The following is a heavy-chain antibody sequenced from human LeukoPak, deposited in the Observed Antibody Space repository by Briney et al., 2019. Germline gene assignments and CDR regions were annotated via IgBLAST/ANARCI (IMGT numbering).Heavy chain of an antibody. CDR3: VRDWLAGNPYPAFDL. D-gene: IGHD3-22*01. J-gene: IGHJ3*01. CDR2: IKEDGSEE. Sequence: PGGSLRLSCAASGFTFSSYWMSWVRQAPGKGLVCVTNIKEDGSEEYYVDSVKGRFSISRDNAKNSLYLQMNSLRAEDTAVYYCVRDWLAGNPYPAFDLWGKGTMVTVSS. V-gene: IGHV3-7*01. CDR1: GFTFSSYW.